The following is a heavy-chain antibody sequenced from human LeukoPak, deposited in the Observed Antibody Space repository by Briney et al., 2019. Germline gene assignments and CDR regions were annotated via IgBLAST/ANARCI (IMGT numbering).Heavy chain of an antibody. CDR2: IIPIFGTA. D-gene: IGHD6-6*01. CDR1: GYTFTSYD. CDR3: ARDSSSNHYNWFDP. J-gene: IGHJ5*02. Sequence: SVKVSCKASGYTFTSYDINWVRQAPGQGLEWMGGIIPIFGTANYAQKFQGRVTITADKSTSTAYMELSSLRSEDTAVYYCARDSSSNHYNWFDPWGQGTLVTVSS. V-gene: IGHV1-69*06.